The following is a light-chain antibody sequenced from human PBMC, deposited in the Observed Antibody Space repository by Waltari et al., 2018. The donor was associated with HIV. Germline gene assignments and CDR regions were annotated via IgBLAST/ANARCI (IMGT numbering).Light chain of an antibody. CDR1: QSVLYSSNNKNY. CDR3: QQYYSTPLT. V-gene: IGKV4-1*01. CDR2: GAS. Sequence: DIVMTQSPDSLAVSLGERATINCKPSQSVLYSSNNKNYLAWYQQKPGQPPGLLIYGASTRESGVPDRFSGSGSATDFTLTISSLQAEDVAVYYCQQYYSTPLTFGGGTQVEIK. J-gene: IGKJ4*01.